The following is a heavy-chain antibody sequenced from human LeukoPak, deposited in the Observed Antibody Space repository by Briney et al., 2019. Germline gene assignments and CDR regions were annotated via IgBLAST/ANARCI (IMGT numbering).Heavy chain of an antibody. J-gene: IGHJ4*02. CDR3: TRAPLGYCSGGSCYDLDY. D-gene: IGHD2-15*01. CDR1: GFTFSSYS. V-gene: IGHV3-21*01. Sequence: PGGSLRLSCAASGFTFSSYSMNWVRQAPGKGLEWVSSISSSSSYIYYADSVKGRFTISRDNAKNSLYLQMNSLRAEDTAVYYCTRAPLGYCSGGSCYDLDYWGQGTLVTVSS. CDR2: ISSSSSYI.